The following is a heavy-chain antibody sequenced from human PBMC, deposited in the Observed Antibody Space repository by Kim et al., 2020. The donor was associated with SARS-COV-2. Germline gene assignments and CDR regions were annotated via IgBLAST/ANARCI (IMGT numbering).Heavy chain of an antibody. Sequence: GKARFTISRDDAKNSLYRQMNSLKAEDTAVYYCARGREYSYDSSGYPFYWGQGTLVTVSS. CDR3: ARGREYSYDSSGYPFY. D-gene: IGHD3-22*01. J-gene: IGHJ4*02. V-gene: IGHV3-11*05.